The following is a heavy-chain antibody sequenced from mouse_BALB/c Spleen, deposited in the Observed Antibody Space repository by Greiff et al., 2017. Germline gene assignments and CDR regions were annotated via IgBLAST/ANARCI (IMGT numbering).Heavy chain of an antibody. D-gene: IGHD3-1*01. CDR3: ARQQHFDV. CDR1: GFTFSSYT. Sequence: EVQLVESGGGLVQPGGSLKLSCAASGFTFSSYTMSWVRQTPEKRLEWVAYISNGGGSTYYPDTVKGRFTISRDNAKNTLYLQMSSLKSEDTAMYYCARQQHFDVWGAGTTVTVSS. V-gene: IGHV5-12-2*01. J-gene: IGHJ1*01. CDR2: ISNGGGST.